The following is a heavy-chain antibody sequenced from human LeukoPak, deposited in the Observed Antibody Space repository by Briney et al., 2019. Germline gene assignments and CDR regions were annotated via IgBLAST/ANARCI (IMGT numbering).Heavy chain of an antibody. CDR2: IKQDGSEK. D-gene: IGHD3-3*01. CDR3: ARGVGRSITIFGVVAAKYYYYGMDV. Sequence: PGGSLRLSCAASGFSFSDYWMSWVRQAPGKGLEWVANIKQDGSEKYYVDSVKGRFTISRDNAKNSLYLQMSSLRAEDTAVYYCARGVGRSITIFGVVAAKYYYYGMDVWGQGTTVTVSS. V-gene: IGHV3-7*01. J-gene: IGHJ6*02. CDR1: GFSFSDYW.